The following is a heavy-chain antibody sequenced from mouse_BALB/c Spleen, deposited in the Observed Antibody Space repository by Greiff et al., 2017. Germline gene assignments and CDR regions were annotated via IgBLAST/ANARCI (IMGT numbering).Heavy chain of an antibody. CDR2: ISSGSSTI. CDR3: AREGLWLRRGFDY. D-gene: IGHD2-2*01. Sequence: EVQGVESGGGLVQPGGSRKLSCAASGFTFSSFGMHWVRQAPEKGLEWVAYISSGSSTIYYADTVKGRFTISRDNPKNTLFLQMTGLRSEDTAMYYCAREGLWLRRGFDYWGQGTTLTVSS. CDR1: GFTFSSFG. V-gene: IGHV5-17*02. J-gene: IGHJ2*01.